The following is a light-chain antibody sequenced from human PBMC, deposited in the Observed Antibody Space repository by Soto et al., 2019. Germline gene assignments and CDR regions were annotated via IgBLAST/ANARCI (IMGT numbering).Light chain of an antibody. Sequence: DIQMTQSPSSLSASVGDRVTITFRARQSISSYLNWYQQKPGKAPKRLIYAASSLQSGVPSRFSGSGSGTDLTLTISSLQPEDFATYYCQQSYSTPYTFGQGTKLQIK. V-gene: IGKV1-39*01. CDR2: AAS. CDR1: QSISSY. CDR3: QQSYSTPYT. J-gene: IGKJ2*01.